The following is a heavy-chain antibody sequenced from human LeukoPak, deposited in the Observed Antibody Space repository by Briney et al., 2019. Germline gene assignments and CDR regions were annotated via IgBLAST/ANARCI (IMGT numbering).Heavy chain of an antibody. CDR2: IKSKTDGGTT. CDR3: TTFLTMVRGVHFDY. J-gene: IGHJ4*02. Sequence: GGSLRLPCTASGFTFSNAWMSWVRQAPGKGLEWVGRIKSKTDGGTTDYAAPVKGRFTISRDDSKNTLYLQMNSLKTEDTAVYYCTTFLTMVRGVHFDYWGQGTLVTVSS. D-gene: IGHD3-10*01. V-gene: IGHV3-15*01. CDR1: GFTFSNAW.